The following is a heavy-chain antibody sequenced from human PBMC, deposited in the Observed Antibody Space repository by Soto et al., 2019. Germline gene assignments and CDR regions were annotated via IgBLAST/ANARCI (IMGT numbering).Heavy chain of an antibody. CDR3: ARDSRYFYGSGYAFDI. CDR1: GYTFTGYY. V-gene: IGHV1-2*04. CDR2: INPNSGGT. Sequence: GASVKVSCKASGYTFTGYYMHWVRQAPGQGLEWMGWINPNSGGTNYAQKFQGWVTMTRDTSISTAYMELSRLRSDDTAVYYCARDSRYFYGSGYAFDICGQRPMASVSS. D-gene: IGHD3-10*01. J-gene: IGHJ3*02.